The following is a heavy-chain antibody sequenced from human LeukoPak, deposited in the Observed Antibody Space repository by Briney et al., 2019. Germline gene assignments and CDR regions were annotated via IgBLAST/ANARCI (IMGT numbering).Heavy chain of an antibody. D-gene: IGHD6-13*01. V-gene: IGHV6-1*01. CDR1: GDSVSSNSAA. CDR2: TYYRSKWYN. CDR3: ARAPTYSSSWHNNWFDP. J-gene: IGHJ5*02. Sequence: SQTLSLTCAISGDSVSSNSAAWNWIRQSPSRGLEWLGRTYYRSKWYNDYAVSVKSRITINPDTSKNQFSLQLNSVTPEDTAVYYCARAPTYSSSWHNNWFDPWGQGTLVTLSS.